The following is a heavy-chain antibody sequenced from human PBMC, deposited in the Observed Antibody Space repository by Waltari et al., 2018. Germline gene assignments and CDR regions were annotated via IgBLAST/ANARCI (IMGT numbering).Heavy chain of an antibody. D-gene: IGHD6-13*01. CDR3: ARAPGVAAASYFDY. CDR2: IFHPGCT. J-gene: IGHJ4*02. Sequence: QVQLQESGPGLVKPSETLSLTCDVSGFSVDRGYFWGWIRQPPGKGLEWIGTIFHPGCTYYPPSLRGRVTMSVDTSKNQFSLNLSSVTAADTALYYCARAPGVAAASYFDYWGQGILVTVSS. CDR1: GFSVDRGYF. V-gene: IGHV4-38-2*01.